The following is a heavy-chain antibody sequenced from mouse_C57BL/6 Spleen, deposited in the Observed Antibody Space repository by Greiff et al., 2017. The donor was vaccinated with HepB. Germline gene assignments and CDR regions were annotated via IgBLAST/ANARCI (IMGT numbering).Heavy chain of an antibody. Sequence: VQLQESGPELVKPGASVKISCKASGYAFSSSWMNWVKQRPGKGLEWIGRIYPGDGDTNYNGKFKGKATLTADKSSSTAYMQLSSLTSEDSAVYCCARAGDYSYYFDYWGQGTTLTVSS. CDR3: ARAGDYSYYFDY. V-gene: IGHV1-82*01. J-gene: IGHJ2*01. CDR1: GYAFSSSW. CDR2: IYPGDGDT. D-gene: IGHD1-1*01.